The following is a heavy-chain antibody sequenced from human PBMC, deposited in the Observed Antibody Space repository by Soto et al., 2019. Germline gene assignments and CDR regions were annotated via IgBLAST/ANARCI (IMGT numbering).Heavy chain of an antibody. D-gene: IGHD2-2*01. Sequence: EVQLVESGGAVVQPGGSLRLSCAASGFTFDDFSMHWVRQAPGKGLEWVSLIGRDGIYTYYADSVKGRFTISRDNSKNCLYLQMNSLRTEDTAFYFCAKEKHDASWTAFDYWGQGTLVTVSS. CDR3: AKEKHDASWTAFDY. J-gene: IGHJ4*02. CDR2: IGRDGIYT. CDR1: GFTFDDFS. V-gene: IGHV3-43*01.